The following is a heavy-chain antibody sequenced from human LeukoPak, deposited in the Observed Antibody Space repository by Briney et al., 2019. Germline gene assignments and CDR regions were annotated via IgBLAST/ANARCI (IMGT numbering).Heavy chain of an antibody. Sequence: SETLSLTCSGSGVSISSYYWSWIRQPPGKGLEWIVSIYYSGGNNYNPSLKSRVTISVDTSKNQFSLTRSSVTAADAAIYYCARQSARLFTYSGSFHFDYWGQGTLVTVSS. V-gene: IGHV4-59*08. D-gene: IGHD1-26*01. CDR2: IYYSGGN. CDR1: GVSISSYY. J-gene: IGHJ4*02. CDR3: ARQSARLFTYSGSFHFDY.